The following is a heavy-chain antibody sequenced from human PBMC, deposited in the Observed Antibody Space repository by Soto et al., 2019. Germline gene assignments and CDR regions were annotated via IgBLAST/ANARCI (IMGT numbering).Heavy chain of an antibody. Sequence: QVPLVQSGAEVKKPGASVKVSCKASVYTFTSYGISWVRQAPGQGLEWMGWISAYNGNTNYAQNHQGRVTMTTDTPTSTVYMELTSLPSDSTAVYYCARDKGFEELLVWGLGPLV. CDR2: ISAYNGNT. D-gene: IGHD3-10*01. V-gene: IGHV1-18*01. CDR3: ARDKGFEELLV. J-gene: IGHJ4*02. CDR1: VYTFTSYG.